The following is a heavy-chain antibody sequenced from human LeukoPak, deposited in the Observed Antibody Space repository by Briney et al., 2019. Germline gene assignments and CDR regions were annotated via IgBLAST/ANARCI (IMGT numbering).Heavy chain of an antibody. CDR3: ARSELGYNYHYMDV. Sequence: GRSLRLSCAASGFTLSSYSMKWVRQAPGKGLEWVSSISSSSIYIYYADSVKGRFTISRDNAKNSLYLQMNSLRAEDTAVYYCARSELGYNYHYMDVWGKGTTVTVSS. CDR2: ISSSSIYI. V-gene: IGHV3-21*01. D-gene: IGHD7-27*01. CDR1: GFTLSSYS. J-gene: IGHJ6*03.